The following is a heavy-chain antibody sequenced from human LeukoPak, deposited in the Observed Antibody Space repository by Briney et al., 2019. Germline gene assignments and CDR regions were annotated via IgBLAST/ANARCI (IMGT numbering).Heavy chain of an antibody. CDR3: ARQDSSSWYRH. CDR2: IYYSGST. Sequence: SETLSLTCTVSGGSISSSSYYWGWIRQPPGKGLEWIGSIYYSGSTYYNPSLKSRVTISVDTSKNQFSLKLSSVIAAYTAVYYCARQDSSSWYRHWGQGTLVTVSS. J-gene: IGHJ1*01. CDR1: GGSISSSSYY. V-gene: IGHV4-39*01. D-gene: IGHD6-13*01.